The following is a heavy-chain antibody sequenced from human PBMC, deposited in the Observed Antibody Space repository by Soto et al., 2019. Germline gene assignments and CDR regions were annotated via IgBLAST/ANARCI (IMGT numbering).Heavy chain of an antibody. V-gene: IGHV3-73*01. D-gene: IGHD1-7*01. CDR3: TRHLLELVWFDP. CDR2: IRSKANSYAT. J-gene: IGHJ5*02. Sequence: GGSLRLSCAASGFTFSGSATHWVRQASGKGLEWVGRIRSKANSYATAYAASVKGRFTISRDDSKNTAYLQMNSLKTEDTAVYYCTRHLLELVWFDPWGQGTLVTVSS. CDR1: GFTFSGSA.